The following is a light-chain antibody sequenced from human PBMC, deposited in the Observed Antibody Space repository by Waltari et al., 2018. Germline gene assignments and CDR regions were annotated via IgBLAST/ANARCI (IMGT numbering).Light chain of an antibody. Sequence: QSALTQPASVSGSPGQSITISCTGTSSHVGGYNRVSWYQQHPGRPPKFMVYEVSNRPSGVSDRFSGSKSGNTASLTISGLQAEDEADYYCSSFSSSSIRYVFGIGTKVTVL. CDR2: EVS. CDR3: SSFSSSSIRYV. V-gene: IGLV2-14*01. J-gene: IGLJ1*01. CDR1: SSHVGGYNR.